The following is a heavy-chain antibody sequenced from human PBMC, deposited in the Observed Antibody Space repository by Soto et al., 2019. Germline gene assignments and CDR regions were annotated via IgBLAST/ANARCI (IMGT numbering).Heavy chain of an antibody. J-gene: IGHJ4*02. Sequence: GGSLRLSCAASGFTFSRYVMHWVRQGPGKGLEWVADMWSDGSNRYYADSVKGRFTISRDNSKKTLYLQMNSLRAEDTAVYYCARDRDDAGDAGYWGQGTLVTVSS. V-gene: IGHV3-33*01. CDR2: MWSDGSNR. D-gene: IGHD2-21*02. CDR1: GFTFSRYV. CDR3: ARDRDDAGDAGY.